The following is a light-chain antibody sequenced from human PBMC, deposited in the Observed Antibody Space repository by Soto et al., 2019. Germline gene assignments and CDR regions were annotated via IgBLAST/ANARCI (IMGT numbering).Light chain of an antibody. J-gene: IGKJ1*01. V-gene: IGKV1-39*01. CDR1: QTVNRY. Sequence: DIQLTQSPSSLPTAVRDTVTITCRASQTVNRYLNWYQQKSGTAPKLLIYAASTLHTGVPSRFSGRGSGTDFALTINNLQREDFADYFCQQTYSNLWTFGQGTKVDIK. CDR3: QQTYSNLWT. CDR2: AAS.